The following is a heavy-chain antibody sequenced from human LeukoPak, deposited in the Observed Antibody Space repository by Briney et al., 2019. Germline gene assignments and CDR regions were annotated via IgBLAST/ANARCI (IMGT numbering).Heavy chain of an antibody. V-gene: IGHV4-39*07. CDR2: IYYSGST. J-gene: IGHJ4*02. Sequence: SETLSLTCTVSGGSIDSSSYYWGWIRQPPGKGLEWIGSIYYSGSTNYNPSLKSRVTMSVDTSKNQFSLKLSSVTAADTAVYYCARESQIMITFGGVIVPQPFDYWGQGTLVTVSS. CDR1: GGSIDSSSYY. D-gene: IGHD3-16*02. CDR3: ARESQIMITFGGVIVPQPFDY.